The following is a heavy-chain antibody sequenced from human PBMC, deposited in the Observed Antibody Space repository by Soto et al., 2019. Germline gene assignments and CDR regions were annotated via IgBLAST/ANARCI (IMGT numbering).Heavy chain of an antibody. D-gene: IGHD4-4*01. Sequence: QVQLVQSGAEVKKPGASVKVSCKASGYTFTNYGITWVRQAPGQGLEWMGWMNTYNCKTNYAQKVQDRVTMTTDTSTSPAYMELKSLRSDDKAVYFCARAQTPTESDHWGQGALVTVSS. CDR1: GYTFTNYG. CDR3: ARAQTPTESDH. V-gene: IGHV1-18*01. J-gene: IGHJ4*02. CDR2: MNTYNCKT.